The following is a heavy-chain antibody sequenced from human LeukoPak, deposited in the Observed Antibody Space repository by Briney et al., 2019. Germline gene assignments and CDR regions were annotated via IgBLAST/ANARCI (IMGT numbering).Heavy chain of an antibody. Sequence: PGGSLRLSCAASGFTVSGDNMSWVRQAPGKGLDWVSFIYSGGITYYADSVKGGFTISRDNSKRTLYLQMNSLRAEDTAVYYCARVGTTSARYFDLWGRGTLVTVSS. D-gene: IGHD1-1*01. CDR1: GFTVSGDN. CDR3: ARVGTTSARYFDL. V-gene: IGHV3-66*01. J-gene: IGHJ2*01. CDR2: IYSGGIT.